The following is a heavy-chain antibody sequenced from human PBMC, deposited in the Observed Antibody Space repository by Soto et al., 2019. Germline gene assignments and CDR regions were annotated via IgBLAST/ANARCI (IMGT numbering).Heavy chain of an antibody. CDR3: AKRASPANIDNWFDP. CDR1: GFVFKNFA. Sequence: GGSLRLSWVGSGFVFKNFAINWARQPPGKGLEWVSVIRGTGLNTYYAASVKGRFNISRDNSKNTVYLQMDSLKVEDTAVYYCAKRASPANIDNWFDPWGPGTQVTVSS. J-gene: IGHJ5*02. V-gene: IGHV3-23*01. CDR2: IRGTGLNT.